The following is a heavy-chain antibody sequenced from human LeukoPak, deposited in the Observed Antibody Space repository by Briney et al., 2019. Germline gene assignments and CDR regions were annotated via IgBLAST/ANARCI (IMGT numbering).Heavy chain of an antibody. D-gene: IGHD3-10*01. CDR2: ISSSSSYI. CDR1: GFTFSSYS. J-gene: IGHJ4*02. CDR3: ARDPSGSGSYFSGRTPNFDY. V-gene: IGHV3-21*01. Sequence: PGGSLRLSGAASGFTFSSYSMNWVRQAPGKGLEWVSSISSSSSYIYYADSVKGRFTISRDNAKNSLYLQMNSLRAEDTAVYYCARDPSGSGSYFSGRTPNFDYWGQGTLVTVSS.